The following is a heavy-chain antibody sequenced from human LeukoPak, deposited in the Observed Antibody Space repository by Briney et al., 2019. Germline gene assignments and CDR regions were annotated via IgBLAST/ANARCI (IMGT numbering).Heavy chain of an antibody. V-gene: IGHV4-34*01. CDR1: GGSISNSYY. J-gene: IGHJ4*02. CDR2: INHSGNT. Sequence: SETLSLTCTVSGGSISNSYYWGWIRQPPGKGLEWIGEINHSGNTNYNPSLKSRVAISVDTSKNQFSLKLSSVIAADTAMYYCARSKDGSGFAAYWGQGTQVTVSS. CDR3: ARSKDGSGFAAY. D-gene: IGHD3-22*01.